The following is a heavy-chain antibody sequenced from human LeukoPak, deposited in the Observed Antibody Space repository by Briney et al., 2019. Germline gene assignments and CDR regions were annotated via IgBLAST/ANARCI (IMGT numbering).Heavy chain of an antibody. Sequence: SETLSLTCTSSGGSISSYYWSWIRQPAGKGLEWIGRIYTSGGTNYNPSLKSRVTMSVDTSKNQFSLNLNSVTAADTAVYYRARGCGSSWYIDYWGQGTLVTVSS. V-gene: IGHV4-4*07. J-gene: IGHJ4*02. D-gene: IGHD6-13*01. CDR2: IYTSGGT. CDR3: ARGCGSSWYIDY. CDR1: GGSISSYY.